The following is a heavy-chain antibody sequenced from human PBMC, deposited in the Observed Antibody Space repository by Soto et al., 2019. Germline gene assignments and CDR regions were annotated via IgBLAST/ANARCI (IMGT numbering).Heavy chain of an antibody. CDR2: VSNRGTL. D-gene: IGHD3-3*01. V-gene: IGHV4-61*01. Sequence: QVLLRESGPGLVKPSETLSLTCAVSGVSVNTSTYFWTWIRQTPANGLEWIGYVSNRGTLKYNPSLKSRVVISRDTIHNQFSLKLASVTAADTAVYYCAREFFWYASPDAFDLWGQGTVVIVSP. CDR3: AREFFWYASPDAFDL. J-gene: IGHJ3*01. CDR1: GVSVNTSTYF.